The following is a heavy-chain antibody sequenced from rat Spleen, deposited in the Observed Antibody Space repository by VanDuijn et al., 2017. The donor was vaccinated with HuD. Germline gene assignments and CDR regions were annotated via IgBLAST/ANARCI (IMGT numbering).Heavy chain of an antibody. V-gene: IGHV6-13*01. CDR3: TTPRYNSGYWYFDF. J-gene: IGHJ1*01. CDR2: IKDKSNNYAT. Sequence: EVQLVESGGGLVQPGRSLKLSCAASGFTLSDHYMAWVRQSPDKRLEWVARIKDKSNNYATDYVESVKGRFTISRDDSKSSVYLQMNSLKDEDTATYYCTTPRYNSGYWYFDFWGPGTMVTVSS. CDR1: GFTLSDHY. D-gene: IGHD4-3*01.